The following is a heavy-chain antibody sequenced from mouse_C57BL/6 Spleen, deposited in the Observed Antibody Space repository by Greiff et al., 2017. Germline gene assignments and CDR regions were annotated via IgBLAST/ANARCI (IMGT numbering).Heavy chain of an antibody. J-gene: IGHJ1*03. CDR2: SDPSDSYT. CDR1: GYTFTSYW. V-gene: IGHV1-69*01. Sequence: QVQLQQPGAELVMPGASVKLSCKASGYTFTSYWMHWVKQRPGQGLEWIGESDPSDSYTNYTQKFKGKSTLTVDKSSSTAYMQLSSLTSEDSAVYYCARGEFDVWGTGTTVTVSS. CDR3: ARGEFDV.